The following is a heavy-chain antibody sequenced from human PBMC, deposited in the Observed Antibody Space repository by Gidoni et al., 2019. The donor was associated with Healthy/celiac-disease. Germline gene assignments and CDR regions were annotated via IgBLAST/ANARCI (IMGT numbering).Heavy chain of an antibody. Sequence: VAVIWYDGSNKYYADSVKGRFTISRDNSKNTLYLQMNSLRAEDTAVYYCARAFPSNAAAGRAFDIWGQGTMVTVSS. CDR2: IWYDGSNK. CDR3: ARAFPSNAAAGRAFDI. V-gene: IGHV3-33*01. J-gene: IGHJ3*02. D-gene: IGHD6-13*01.